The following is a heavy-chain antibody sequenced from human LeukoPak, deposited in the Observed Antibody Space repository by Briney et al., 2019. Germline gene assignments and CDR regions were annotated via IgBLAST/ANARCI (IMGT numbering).Heavy chain of an antibody. V-gene: IGHV3-23*01. J-gene: IGHJ4*02. CDR1: GFTFSSYA. Sequence: GGSLRLPCAASGFTFSSYAMSWVRQAPGKGLEWVSAISGSGGSTYYADSVKGRFTISRDNSKNTLYLQMNSLRAEDTAVYYCAKAQGGSGSYDYWGQGTLVTVSS. CDR2: ISGSGGST. D-gene: IGHD3-10*01. CDR3: AKAQGGSGSYDY.